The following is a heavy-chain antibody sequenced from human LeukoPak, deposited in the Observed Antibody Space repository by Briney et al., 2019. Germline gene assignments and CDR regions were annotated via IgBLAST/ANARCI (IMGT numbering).Heavy chain of an antibody. CDR3: AKRATDDALDI. D-gene: IGHD5-12*01. CDR2: ITYDGSNG. CDR1: GFPFSSYG. V-gene: IGHV3-30*18. Sequence: GSLRLSCAASGFPFSSYGIHWVRQAPGKGLEWVAVITYDGSNGYFADSVKGRFTISRDNFRNTLSLQMNSLRTEDTAVYYCAKRATDDALDIWGRGTMVIVSS. J-gene: IGHJ3*02.